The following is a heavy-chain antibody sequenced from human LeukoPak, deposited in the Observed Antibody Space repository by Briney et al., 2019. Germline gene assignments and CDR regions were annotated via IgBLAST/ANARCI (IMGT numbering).Heavy chain of an antibody. J-gene: IGHJ4*02. CDR3: AKDQAGHRRLAKYSSSWYDY. CDR2: ISGSGGST. V-gene: IGHV3-23*01. Sequence: GGSLRLSCAASGFTFSSYGMSWVRQAPGKGLEWVSAISGSGGSTYYADSVKGRFTISRDNSKNTLYLQMNSLRAEDTAVYYCAKDQAGHRRLAKYSSSWYDYWGQGTLVTVSS. CDR1: GFTFSSYG. D-gene: IGHD6-13*01.